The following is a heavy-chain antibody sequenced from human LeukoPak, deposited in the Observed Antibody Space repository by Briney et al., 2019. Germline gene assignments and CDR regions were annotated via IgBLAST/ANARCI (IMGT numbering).Heavy chain of an antibody. CDR2: INPNSGGT. D-gene: IGHD3-3*01. Sequence: ASVKVSCKASGYTFTGYYMHWVRQAPGQGLEWMGWINPNSGGTNYAQKFQGRVAMTRDTSISTAYMELRSLRSDDTAVYYCARGHGFLEWSSLYYYYYMDVWGKGTTVTVSS. V-gene: IGHV1-2*02. J-gene: IGHJ6*03. CDR1: GYTFTGYY. CDR3: ARGHGFLEWSSLYYYYYMDV.